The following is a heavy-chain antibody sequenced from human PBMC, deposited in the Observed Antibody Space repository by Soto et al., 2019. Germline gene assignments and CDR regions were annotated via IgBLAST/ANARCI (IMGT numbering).Heavy chain of an antibody. CDR3: TRGGPDAFCGGGRCYFDY. J-gene: IGHJ4*02. D-gene: IGHD2-15*01. Sequence: EVQLVESGGGLVQPGRFLRLSCAASGFTFDDFAMHWVRRVPGKGLEWVSSITWNSNVIGYADSVKGRFTISRNNAKNSLYLQMNSLRPEDTAFYYCTRGGPDAFCGGGRCYFDYWGQGTLVTVSS. V-gene: IGHV3-9*01. CDR2: ITWNSNVI. CDR1: GFTFDDFA.